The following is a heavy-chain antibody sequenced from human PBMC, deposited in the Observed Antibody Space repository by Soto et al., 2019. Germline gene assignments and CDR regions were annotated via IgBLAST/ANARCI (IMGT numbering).Heavy chain of an antibody. CDR2: ISYDGSNK. V-gene: IGHV3-30*18. D-gene: IGHD2-21*02. Sequence: PGGSLRLSCAASGFTFSSYGMHWVRQAPGKGLEWVAVISYDGSNKYYADSVKGRFTISRDNSKNTLYLQMNSLRAEDTAVYYCAKVVTAYYYYYYMDVWGEGTTVTVSS. CDR3: AKVVTAYYYYYYMDV. J-gene: IGHJ6*03. CDR1: GFTFSSYG.